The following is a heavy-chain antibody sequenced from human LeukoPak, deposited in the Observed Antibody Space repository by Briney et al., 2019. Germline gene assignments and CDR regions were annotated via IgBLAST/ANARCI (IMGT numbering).Heavy chain of an antibody. V-gene: IGHV4-38-2*02. D-gene: IGHD3-22*01. Sequence: PSETLSLTCAVSGYSISSGYYWGWIRQPPGKGLEWIGSIYHSGSTYYNPSLKSRVTISVDTSKNQFSLKLSSVTAADTAVYFCAREGNYYDSSGYLIPGYFQHWGQGTLVTVSS. J-gene: IGHJ1*01. CDR3: AREGNYYDSSGYLIPGYFQH. CDR2: IYHSGST. CDR1: GYSISSGYY.